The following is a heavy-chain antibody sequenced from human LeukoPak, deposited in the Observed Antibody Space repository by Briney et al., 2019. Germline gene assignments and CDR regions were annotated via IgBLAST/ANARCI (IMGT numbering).Heavy chain of an antibody. CDR2: INRDGTEK. J-gene: IGHJ4*02. V-gene: IGHV3-7*04. D-gene: IGHD2-21*01. CDR3: VRGDWYSES. Sequence: GGSLRLSCATSGFNFSDSRLNWVRQAPGKGLQWVANINRDGTEKHFLDSIEGRFTISRDNRKKSLYLQMNSLRPQDTAVYFCVRGDWYSESWGQGTLVTVSS. CDR1: GFNFSDSR.